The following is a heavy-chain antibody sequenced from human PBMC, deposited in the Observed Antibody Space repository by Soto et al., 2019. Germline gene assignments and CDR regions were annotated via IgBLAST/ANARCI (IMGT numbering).Heavy chain of an antibody. CDR1: GFTFSIYG. V-gene: IGHV3-33*01. CDR2: IWYDGSNK. J-gene: IGHJ4*02. Sequence: GGCLRLCCAACGFTFSIYGVHWVRQTKGKGLEWVAVIWYDGSNKYYADSVKGRFTISRDNSKNTLYLQLNSLRAEDTAVYYCARDQPDILTCYYYFDYWGQGTLVTV. CDR3: ARDQPDILTCYYYFDY. D-gene: IGHD3-9*01.